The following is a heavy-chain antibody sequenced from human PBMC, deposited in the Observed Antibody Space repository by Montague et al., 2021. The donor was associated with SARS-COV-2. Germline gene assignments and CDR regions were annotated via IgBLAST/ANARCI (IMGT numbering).Heavy chain of an antibody. CDR2: IYYSGST. J-gene: IGHJ4*02. Sequence: SETLSLTCAVYGGSFSGYYWSRIRQPPGKGLEWIGYIYYSGSTNYNPSLKSRVTISVDTSKNQFSLKLSSVTAADTAVYYCARAYYDSSGYYGYFDYWGQGTLVTVSS. CDR1: GGSFSGYY. CDR3: ARAYYDSSGYYGYFDY. D-gene: IGHD3-22*01. V-gene: IGHV4-59*13.